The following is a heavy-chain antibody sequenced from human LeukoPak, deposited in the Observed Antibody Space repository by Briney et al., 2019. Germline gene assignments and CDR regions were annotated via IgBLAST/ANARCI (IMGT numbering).Heavy chain of an antibody. V-gene: IGHV4-39*01. J-gene: IGHJ6*02. CDR1: GFTFSNAW. D-gene: IGHD3-3*01. Sequence: GSLRLSCAVSGFTFSNAWMSWVRQPPGKGLEWIMSMYYSGSRYYNWSLRSRITVSADTSKNQLSLKLSSVTAADTAVYYCARVLGFRLRFLEWLPRKGYGMDVWGQGTTVTVSS. CDR2: MYYSGSR. CDR3: ARVLGFRLRFLEWLPRKGYGMDV.